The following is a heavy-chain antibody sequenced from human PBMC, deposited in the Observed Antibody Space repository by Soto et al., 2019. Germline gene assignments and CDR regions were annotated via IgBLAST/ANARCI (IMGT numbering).Heavy chain of an antibody. D-gene: IGHD3-10*01. CDR3: AREGPVYGSGSYYNWFDP. Sequence: SETLSLTCTVSGGSVSSGSYYWSWIRQPPGKGLEWVGYIYYSGSTNYNPSLKSRVTISVDTSKNQFSLKLSSVTAADTAVYYCAREGPVYGSGSYYNWFDPWGQGTLVTVSS. CDR1: GGSVSSGSYY. V-gene: IGHV4-61*01. CDR2: IYYSGST. J-gene: IGHJ5*02.